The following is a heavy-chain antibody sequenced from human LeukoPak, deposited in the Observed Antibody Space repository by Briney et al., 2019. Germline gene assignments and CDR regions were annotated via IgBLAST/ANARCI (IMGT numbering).Heavy chain of an antibody. CDR3: ARGRLYSGSYVDAFDI. D-gene: IGHD1-26*01. Sequence: GASVKVSCKASGGTFSSYAISWVRQAPGQGLEWMGGIIPIFGTANYAQKFQGRVTITADKSTSTAYMELSSLRSEDTAVYYCARGRLYSGSYVDAFDIWGQGTMVTVSS. CDR2: IIPIFGTA. J-gene: IGHJ3*02. V-gene: IGHV1-69*06. CDR1: GGTFSSYA.